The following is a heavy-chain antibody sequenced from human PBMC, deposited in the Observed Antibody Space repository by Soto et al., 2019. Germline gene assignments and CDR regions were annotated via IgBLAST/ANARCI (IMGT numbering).Heavy chain of an antibody. V-gene: IGHV3-30*18. CDR1: GFSFSSYD. Sequence: QVQLVESGGGVVQPGRSLRLSCAASGFSFSSYDMHWVRQAPGKGLEWVALISYDGNNKYYADSVKGRFTISRDNSKNTLYLQLNSLRPEDTAVYYCAKERGGWAHFDSWGQGTLVTVSS. CDR3: AKERGGWAHFDS. CDR2: ISYDGNNK. J-gene: IGHJ4*02. D-gene: IGHD6-19*01.